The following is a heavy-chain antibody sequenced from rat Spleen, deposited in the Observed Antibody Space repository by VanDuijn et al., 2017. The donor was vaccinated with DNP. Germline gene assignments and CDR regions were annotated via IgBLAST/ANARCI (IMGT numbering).Heavy chain of an antibody. CDR1: GFSLTSYG. CDR3: ARDLIIRDTTSAMDA. Sequence: QVQLKESGPGLVQPSQTLSLTCTVSGFSLTSYGVSWVRQPPGKGLEWIVAISSGGSSYYNSALKSRLSISRDTSKSQVFLKMNSLQTEDTAIYFCARDLIIRDTTSAMDAWGQGTSVTVSS. V-gene: IGHV2S12*01. J-gene: IGHJ4*01. D-gene: IGHD4-3*01. CDR2: ISSGGSS.